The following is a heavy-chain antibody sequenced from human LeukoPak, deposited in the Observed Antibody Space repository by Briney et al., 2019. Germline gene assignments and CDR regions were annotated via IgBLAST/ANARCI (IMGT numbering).Heavy chain of an antibody. J-gene: IGHJ4*02. V-gene: IGHV4-59*11. CDR2: IFYSGRT. CDR3: ARVRSAAATNAFDY. D-gene: IGHD6-13*01. Sequence: PSETLSLTCAVYGGSISGHYWSWIRQPPGRGLEWIGYIFYSGRTNYNPSLKSRVTMSVDTSKNQFSLQLSSVTAADTAVYYCARVRSAAATNAFDYCGQGTLVTVSS. CDR1: GGSISGHY.